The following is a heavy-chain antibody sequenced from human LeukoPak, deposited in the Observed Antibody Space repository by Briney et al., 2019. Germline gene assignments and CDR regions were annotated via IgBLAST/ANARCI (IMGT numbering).Heavy chain of an antibody. CDR2: INHSGST. J-gene: IGHJ4*02. Sequence: SETLSLTYVVYGGSFSGYFWSWIRQPPGKGLEWIGEINHSGSTKYNPSLKSRVTISVDMSKNQFSLKLSSVTAADTAVYYCARSTSLHLWKRVDYWGQGTLVTVSS. CDR1: GGSFSGYF. V-gene: IGHV4-34*01. CDR3: ARSTSLHLWKRVDY. D-gene: IGHD3-16*02.